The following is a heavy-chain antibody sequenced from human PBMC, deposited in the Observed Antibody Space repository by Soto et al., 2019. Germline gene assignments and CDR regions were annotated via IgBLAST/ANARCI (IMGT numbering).Heavy chain of an antibody. V-gene: IGHV4-61*01. D-gene: IGHD6-19*01. CDR2: IYYSGST. CDR1: GGSVSSGSYY. Sequence: QVQLQESGPGLVKPSETLSLTCTVSGGSVSSGSYYWSWIRQPPGKGLEWIGYIYYSGSTNYNPSPKSRVTISVDTSKNQFSLKLSSVTAADTAVYYCAREMAGTIDYWGQGTLVTVSS. CDR3: AREMAGTIDY. J-gene: IGHJ4*02.